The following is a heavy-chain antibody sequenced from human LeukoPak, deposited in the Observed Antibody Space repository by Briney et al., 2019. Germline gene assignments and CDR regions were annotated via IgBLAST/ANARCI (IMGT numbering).Heavy chain of an antibody. V-gene: IGHV3-30*03. CDR3: ARGSGYTYGFTGRERTKSRLDY. J-gene: IGHJ4*02. D-gene: IGHD5-18*01. Sequence: GRSLRLSCAASGFTFSTYGMHWVRQAPGKGLEWVAVMSYDGNNKYYADSVKGRFTISRDNSKNTLYLQMNSLRVEDTAVYYCARGSGYTYGFTGRERTKSRLDYWGQGTLVTVSS. CDR2: MSYDGNNK. CDR1: GFTFSTYG.